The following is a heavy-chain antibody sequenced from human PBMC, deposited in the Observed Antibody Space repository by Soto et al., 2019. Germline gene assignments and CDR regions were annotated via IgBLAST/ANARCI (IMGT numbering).Heavy chain of an antibody. J-gene: IGHJ4*02. V-gene: IGHV4-30-2*01. CDR3: ARVPDY. CDR2: MYHSGST. D-gene: IGHD2-2*01. Sequence: SETLSLTCTVSGRSISSAGYSWSWIRQPPGKGLEWIGYMYHSGSTYYKLSLKRRITKTIDRSKNQFYLKLILVTAADTAVYYCARVPDYRGQGILVTVSS. CDR1: GRSISSAGYS.